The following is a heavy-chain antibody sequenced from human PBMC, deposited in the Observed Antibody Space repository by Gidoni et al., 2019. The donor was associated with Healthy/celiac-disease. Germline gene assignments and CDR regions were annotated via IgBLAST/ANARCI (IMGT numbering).Heavy chain of an antibody. D-gene: IGHD3-10*01. V-gene: IGHV3-30*18. Sequence: QVQLVESGGGVVQPGRSLRPSCAASGFTFSSYGMHWVRQAPGKGLECVAVISYDGSNKYYADSVKGRFTISRDNSKNTLYLQMNSLRAEDTAVYYCAKLLLMTNDAFDIWGQGTMVTVSS. CDR3: AKLLLMTNDAFDI. J-gene: IGHJ3*02. CDR1: GFTFSSYG. CDR2: ISYDGSNK.